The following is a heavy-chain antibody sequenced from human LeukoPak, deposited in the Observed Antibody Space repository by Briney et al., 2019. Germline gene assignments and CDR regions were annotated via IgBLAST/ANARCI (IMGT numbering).Heavy chain of an antibody. J-gene: IGHJ4*02. V-gene: IGHV3-21*04. CDR2: ISGNTRYI. CDR3: AKDTDGYSGL. D-gene: IGHD6-13*01. Sequence: PGGSLRLSCAASGFTFSSFGMNWVRQAPGKGLEWVASISGNTRYISFVDSLKGRFTISRDNAKNTLYLQMNSLRAEDTAVYYCAKDTDGYSGLWGQGTLVTVSS. CDR1: GFTFSSFG.